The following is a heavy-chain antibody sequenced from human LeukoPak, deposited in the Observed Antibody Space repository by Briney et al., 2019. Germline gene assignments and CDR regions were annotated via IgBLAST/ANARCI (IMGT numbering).Heavy chain of an antibody. Sequence: PSETLSLTCTVSGGSISSSSYYWGWIRQPPGTGLEWIGSIYYSGSTYYNPSLKSRVTISVDTSKNQFSLKLSSVTAADTAVYYCARRRKWELVWFDYWGQGTLVTVSS. CDR2: IYYSGST. CDR3: ARRRKWELVWFDY. V-gene: IGHV4-39*01. CDR1: GGSISSSSYY. J-gene: IGHJ4*02. D-gene: IGHD1-26*01.